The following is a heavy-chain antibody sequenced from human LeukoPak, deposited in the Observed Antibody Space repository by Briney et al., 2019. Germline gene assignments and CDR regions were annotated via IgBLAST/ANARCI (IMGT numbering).Heavy chain of an antibody. CDR2: INPSGGST. CDR3: AREPDYDILTGYPYFDY. CDR1: GYTFTSYY. J-gene: IGHJ4*02. D-gene: IGHD3-9*01. V-gene: IGHV1-46*01. Sequence: ASVKVSCKASGYTFTSYYMHWVRQAPGQGLEWTGIINPSGGSTSYAQKFQGRVTMTRDTSTSTVYMELSSLRSEDTAVYYCAREPDYDILTGYPYFDYWGQGTLVTVSS.